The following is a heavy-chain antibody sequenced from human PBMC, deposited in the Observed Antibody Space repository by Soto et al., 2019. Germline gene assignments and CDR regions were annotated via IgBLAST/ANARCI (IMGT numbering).Heavy chain of an antibody. J-gene: IGHJ4*02. CDR3: ARDQYCSTARCYSPPLDY. V-gene: IGHV3-33*01. CDR2: IWYDGSNK. CDR1: GFTFSTYG. D-gene: IGHD2-2*02. Sequence: QVQLVESGGGVVQPGRSLRLSCEASGFTFSTYGMHWVRQAPGKGLEWVAVIWYDGSNKYYADSVKGRFTISRDNSENTLYLQMNSLRAGDTAVYYCARDQYCSTARCYSPPLDYWGQGTLVTVSS.